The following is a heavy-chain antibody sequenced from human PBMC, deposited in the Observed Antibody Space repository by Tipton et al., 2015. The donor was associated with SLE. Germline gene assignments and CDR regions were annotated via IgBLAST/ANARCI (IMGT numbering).Heavy chain of an antibody. CDR1: GESFNGYF. D-gene: IGHD4-17*01. J-gene: IGHJ4*02. V-gene: IGHV4-34*12. CDR2: IIHSGST. Sequence: AGLVKPSQTLSLTCAVYGESFNGYFWTWIRQPPGKGLEWIAEIIHSGSTYYNPSLRSRVSMSVDTSKNQFSLRLSSVTAADTALYYCARASRRGDYANWGQGTLVTVSS. CDR3: ARASRRGDYAN.